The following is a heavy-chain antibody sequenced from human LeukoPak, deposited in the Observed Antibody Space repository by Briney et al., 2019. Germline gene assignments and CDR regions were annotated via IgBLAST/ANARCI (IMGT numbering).Heavy chain of an antibody. J-gene: IGHJ3*02. CDR1: GGSINNYY. CDR2: IYTRGST. Sequence: PSETLSLACTVSGGSINNYYWSWIRQPAGRGLEWIGRIYTRGSTNYNPSLKSRVTMSVDTSKNQFSLKLSSVTAADTAVYYCARGRYCSADICSGGDAFDIWGQGTMVSVSS. V-gene: IGHV4-4*07. CDR3: ARGRYCSADICSGGDAFDI. D-gene: IGHD2-15*01.